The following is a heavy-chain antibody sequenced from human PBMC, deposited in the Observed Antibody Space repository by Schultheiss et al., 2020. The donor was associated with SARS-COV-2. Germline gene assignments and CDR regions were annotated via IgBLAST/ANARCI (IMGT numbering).Heavy chain of an antibody. CDR3: ASALGY. J-gene: IGHJ4*02. CDR1: GFTFGDYA. Sequence: GESLKISCTASGFTFGDYAMSWVRQAPGKGLEWVSSVTPNGVYTYYADSVKGRFTISRDNSKNTLYLQMNSLRAEDTAVYYCASALGYWGQGTLVTVSS. CDR2: VTPNGVYT. V-gene: IGHV3-23*01. D-gene: IGHD3-3*02.